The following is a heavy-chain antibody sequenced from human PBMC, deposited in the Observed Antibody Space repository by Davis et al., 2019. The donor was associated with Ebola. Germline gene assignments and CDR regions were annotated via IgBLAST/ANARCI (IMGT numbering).Heavy chain of an antibody. CDR2: IYHSGST. Sequence: SETLSLTCTVSGGSVSSGSYYWSWVRQPPGKGLEWIGEIYHSGSTNYNPSLKSRVTISVDKSKNQFSLKLSSVTAADTAVYYCARGTHYYDSSGYYSWFDPWGQGTLVTVSS. CDR1: GGSVSSGSYY. D-gene: IGHD3-22*01. V-gene: IGHV4-39*07. J-gene: IGHJ5*02. CDR3: ARGTHYYDSSGYYSWFDP.